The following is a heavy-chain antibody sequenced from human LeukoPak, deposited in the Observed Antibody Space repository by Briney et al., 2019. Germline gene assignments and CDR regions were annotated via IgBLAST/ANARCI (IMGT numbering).Heavy chain of an antibody. CDR3: ARDLTVYGGNPLYYFDY. V-gene: IGHV3-48*03. D-gene: IGHD4-23*01. J-gene: IGHJ4*02. CDR2: ISGSGSII. CDR1: GFSFSSYE. Sequence: PGGSLRLSCAASGFSFSSYEMNWVRQAPGKGLEWVSYISGSGSIIYYADSVKGRFTISRDISKNTLFLQMNSLRAEDTAVYYCARDLTVYGGNPLYYFDYWGQGTLVTVSS.